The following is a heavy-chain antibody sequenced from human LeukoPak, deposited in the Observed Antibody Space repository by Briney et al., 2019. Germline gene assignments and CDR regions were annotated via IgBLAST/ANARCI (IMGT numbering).Heavy chain of an antibody. CDR3: ARDPYRDNFFDP. CDR1: GGSISGSY. D-gene: IGHD1-26*01. CDR2: FYYSGNT. V-gene: IGHV4-59*01. J-gene: IGHJ5*02. Sequence: SETLSLTCTVSGGSISGSYWSWIRQPPGKGLEWIGSFYYSGNTNYNPSLKSRVTISVDTSKNQFSLNLSSVTAADTAVYYGARDPYRDNFFDPWDQGTLVTVSS.